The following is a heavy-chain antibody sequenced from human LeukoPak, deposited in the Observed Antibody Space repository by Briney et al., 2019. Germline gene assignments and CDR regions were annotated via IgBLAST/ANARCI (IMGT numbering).Heavy chain of an antibody. V-gene: IGHV4-39*07. CDR3: ARRQEVAAAPGSWFDP. D-gene: IGHD6-13*01. CDR2: IYYSGST. J-gene: IGHJ5*02. Sequence: SETLSLTCTVSGGSISSSSYYWGWIRQPPGKGLEWIGGIYYSGSTYYNPSLKSRVTISVDTSKNQFSLKLSSVTAADTAVYYCARRQEVAAAPGSWFDPWGQGTLVTVSS. CDR1: GGSISSSSYY.